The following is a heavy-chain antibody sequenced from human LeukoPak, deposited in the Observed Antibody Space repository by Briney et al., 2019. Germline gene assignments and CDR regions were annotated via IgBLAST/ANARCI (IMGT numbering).Heavy chain of an antibody. CDR3: ARGATNYDILTGYSVEFDY. D-gene: IGHD3-9*01. J-gene: IGHJ4*02. Sequence: SETLSLTCAVYGGSFSGYYWSWIRQPPGKGLEWIGEINHSGSTNYNPSLKSRGTISVDTSKNQFSLKLSSVTAADTAVYYCARGATNYDILTGYSVEFDYWGQGTLVTVSS. V-gene: IGHV4-34*01. CDR1: GGSFSGYY. CDR2: INHSGST.